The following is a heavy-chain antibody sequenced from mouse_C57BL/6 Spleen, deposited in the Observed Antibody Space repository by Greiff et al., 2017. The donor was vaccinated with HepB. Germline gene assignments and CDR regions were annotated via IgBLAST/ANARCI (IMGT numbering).Heavy chain of an antibody. Sequence: VQLQQPGAELVMPGASVKLSCKASGYTFTSYWMHWVKQRPGQGLEWIGEIDPSDSYTNYNQKFKGKSTLTVDKSSSTAYMQLSSLTSEDSAVYYCARRGDYDGYYDYWGQGTLVTVSA. CDR1: GYTFTSYW. D-gene: IGHD2-3*01. CDR3: ARRGDYDGYYDY. V-gene: IGHV1-69*01. J-gene: IGHJ3*01. CDR2: IDPSDSYT.